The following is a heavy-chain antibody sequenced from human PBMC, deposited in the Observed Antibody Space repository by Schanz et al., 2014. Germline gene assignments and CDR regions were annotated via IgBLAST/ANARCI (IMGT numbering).Heavy chain of an antibody. Sequence: EVQLVESGGGLVKPWGSLRLSCAASEFTVSSSYMTWVRQAPGKGLEWVSVIYSGGSAYYADSVKGRFTISRDNAKNSLYLQMNSLRAEDTAVYYCARVRAYDYGAEAHGMDVGGHGTTVTFSS. J-gene: IGHJ6*02. D-gene: IGHD4-17*01. V-gene: IGHV3-66*01. CDR3: ARVRAYDYGAEAHGMDV. CDR2: IYSGGSA. CDR1: EFTVSSSY.